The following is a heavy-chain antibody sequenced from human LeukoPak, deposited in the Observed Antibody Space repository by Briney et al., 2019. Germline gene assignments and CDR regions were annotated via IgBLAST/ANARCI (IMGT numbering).Heavy chain of an antibody. CDR3: ARDFGYYYGSGTDFDY. CDR2: INHSGST. J-gene: IGHJ4*02. V-gene: IGHV4-34*01. CDR1: GGSFSGYY. D-gene: IGHD3-10*01. Sequence: SETLSLTCAVYGGSFSGYYWSWIRQPPGKGLEWIGEINHSGSTNYNPSLKSRVTISVDTSKNQFSLKLSSVTAADTAVYYCARDFGYYYGSGTDFDYWGQGTLVTVSS.